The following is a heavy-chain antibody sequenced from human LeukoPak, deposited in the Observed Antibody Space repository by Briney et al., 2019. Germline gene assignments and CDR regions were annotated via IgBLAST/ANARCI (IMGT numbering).Heavy chain of an antibody. CDR2: IYRSGST. CDR3: ARLRDATRRYYSDFDY. J-gene: IGHJ4*02. V-gene: IGHV4-4*07. D-gene: IGHD1-26*01. Sequence: SETLSLTCTVSGGSISSDYWSWIRQPAGKGLEWIGRIYRSGSTNYNPSLKSRVTMSVDTSTNALSLKLSSVTAADTAVYYCARLRDATRRYYSDFDYWGQGILVTVS. CDR1: GGSISSDY.